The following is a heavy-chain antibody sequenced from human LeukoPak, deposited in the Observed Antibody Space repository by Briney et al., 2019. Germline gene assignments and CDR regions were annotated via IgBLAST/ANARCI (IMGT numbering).Heavy chain of an antibody. J-gene: IGHJ4*02. D-gene: IGHD2-2*01. CDR3: ARGYCSSTNCPIDY. Sequence: GGSLRLSCAASGFTFSSYSMNWVRQAPGKGLEWVSSISSCGTYIYYADSVKGRFTISRDNAKNSLYLQMNSLRAEDTAVYYCARGYCSSTNCPIDYWGQGTLVTVSS. CDR2: ISSCGTYI. V-gene: IGHV3-21*01. CDR1: GFTFSSYS.